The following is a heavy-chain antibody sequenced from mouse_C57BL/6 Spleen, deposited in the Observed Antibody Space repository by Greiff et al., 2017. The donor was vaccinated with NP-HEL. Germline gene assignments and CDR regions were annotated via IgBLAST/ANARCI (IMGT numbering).Heavy chain of an antibody. V-gene: IGHV1-9*01. CDR3: ERGSGIYVYFDV. J-gene: IGHJ1*03. CDR2: ILPGSGST. Sequence: VQLQQSGAELMKPGASVKLSCKATGYTFTGYWIEWVKQRPGHGLEWIGEILPGSGSTYYNEKFKGKAPFTAATSSNTAYMQLSSLTTEVSAIYYCERGSGIYVYFDVWGTGTTVTVSS. CDR1: GYTFTGYW. D-gene: IGHD1-1*02.